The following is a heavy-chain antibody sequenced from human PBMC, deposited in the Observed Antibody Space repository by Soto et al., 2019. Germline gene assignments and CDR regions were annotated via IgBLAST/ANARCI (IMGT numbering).Heavy chain of an antibody. V-gene: IGHV3-11*06. J-gene: IGHJ4*02. CDR3: ARSVDLDH. CDR1: GFILSDFY. CDR2: ISLSRGYT. D-gene: IGHD2-15*01. Sequence: GSLSLSWAASGFILSDFYMSWIRQAPGKGLEWVSYISLSRGYTKYADSVKGRFTISRDNKKNLLYLQMNSLRAEDTAVYYCARSVDLDHWGQGTLVTVSS.